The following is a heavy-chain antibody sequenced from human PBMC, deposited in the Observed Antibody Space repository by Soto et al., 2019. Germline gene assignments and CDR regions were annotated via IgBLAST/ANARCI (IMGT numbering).Heavy chain of an antibody. D-gene: IGHD5-18*01. V-gene: IGHV3-7*01. CDR2: IKQDGSEK. CDR3: ARDGYAAGFDI. Sequence: EAQLVESGGGLVQPGGSLRLSCAASGFTFRSYYMSWVRQPPGKGLEWVANIKQDGSEKYYVDSVKGRFTISRDNAKNSLYLQMNSVRVEDTAVYYCARDGYAAGFDIWGQGTMVSVSS. J-gene: IGHJ3*02. CDR1: GFTFRSYY.